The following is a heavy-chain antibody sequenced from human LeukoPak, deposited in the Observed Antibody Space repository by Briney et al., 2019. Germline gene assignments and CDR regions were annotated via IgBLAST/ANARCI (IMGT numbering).Heavy chain of an antibody. CDR2: IKPDGSDK. D-gene: IGHD2-8*01. J-gene: IGHJ4*02. CDR3: AKTFRANFFDS. CDR1: GFTFSGYW. Sequence: GGSLRLSCGASGFTFSGYWMSWVRQAPGKGLEWVANIKPDGSDKYYMDSVKGRFTISRDNANNSLSLQMNTLRAEDTAVYYCAKTFRANFFDSWGQGTLVTVSS. V-gene: IGHV3-7*01.